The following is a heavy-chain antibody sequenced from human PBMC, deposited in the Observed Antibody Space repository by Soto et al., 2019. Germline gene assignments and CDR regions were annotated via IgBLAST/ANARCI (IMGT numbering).Heavy chain of an antibody. J-gene: IGHJ3*02. D-gene: IGHD2-2*01. Sequence: GGSLRLSCAASGFTFSSYAMSWVRQAPGKGLEWVSAISGSGGSTYYADSVKGRFTISRDNSKNTLYLQMNSLRAEDTAVYYCAKGGTTYCSSTSCRPMRAFDIWGQGTMVTVSS. CDR3: AKGGTTYCSSTSCRPMRAFDI. CDR1: GFTFSSYA. CDR2: ISGSGGST. V-gene: IGHV3-23*01.